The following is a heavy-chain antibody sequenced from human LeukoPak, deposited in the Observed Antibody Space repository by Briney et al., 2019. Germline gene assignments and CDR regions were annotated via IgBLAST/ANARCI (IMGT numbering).Heavy chain of an antibody. D-gene: IGHD6-19*01. J-gene: IGHJ3*02. CDR2: ISQDGSNK. Sequence: GRSLRLSCAASGFTFSSYVVHWVRQAPGKGLEWVAVISQDGSNKYYADSVKGRFTISRDNSKNTLYLQMNSLRAEDTAVYYCARGLAVARDAFDIWGQGTMVTVSS. CDR3: ARGLAVARDAFDI. V-gene: IGHV3-30*14. CDR1: GFTFSSYV.